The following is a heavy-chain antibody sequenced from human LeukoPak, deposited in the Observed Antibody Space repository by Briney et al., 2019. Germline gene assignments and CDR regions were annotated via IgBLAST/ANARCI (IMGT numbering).Heavy chain of an antibody. D-gene: IGHD1-1*01. CDR3: ARDRNVPYYYYYMDV. CDR2: IIPIFGTA. CDR1: GGTFSSYA. V-gene: IGHV1-69*13. J-gene: IGHJ6*03. Sequence: GASVKVSCKASGGTFSSYAISWVRQAPGQGLEWMGGIIPIFGTANYAQKFQGRVTITADESTSTAYMELSSLRSEDTAVYYCARDRNVPYYYYYMDVWGKGTTVTVSS.